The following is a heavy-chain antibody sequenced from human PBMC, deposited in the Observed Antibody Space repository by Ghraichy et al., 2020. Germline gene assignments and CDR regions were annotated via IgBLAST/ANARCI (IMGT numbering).Heavy chain of an antibody. Sequence: ASVKVSCKASGYTFTGYYMHWVRQAPGQGLEWMGRINPNSGGTNYAQKFQGRVTMTRDTSISTAYMELSRLRSDDTAVYYCARDGGRCSSTSCYWRDWYFDLWGRGTLVTVSS. V-gene: IGHV1-2*06. CDR1: GYTFTGYY. D-gene: IGHD2-2*01. CDR2: INPNSGGT. CDR3: ARDGGRCSSTSCYWRDWYFDL. J-gene: IGHJ2*01.